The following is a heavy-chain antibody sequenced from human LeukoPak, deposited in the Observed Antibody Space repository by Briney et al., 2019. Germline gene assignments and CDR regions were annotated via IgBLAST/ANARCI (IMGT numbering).Heavy chain of an antibody. V-gene: IGHV4-39*07. J-gene: IGHJ4*02. CDR3: ARARVAAAGFVFDY. D-gene: IGHD6-13*01. CDR1: GGSISSSSYY. Sequence: SETLSLTCTVSGGSISSSSYYWGWIRQPPGKGLEWIGSIYYSGSTNYNPSLKSRVTISVDTSKNQFSLKLSSVTAADTAVYYCARARVAAAGFVFDYWGQGTLVTVSS. CDR2: IYYSGST.